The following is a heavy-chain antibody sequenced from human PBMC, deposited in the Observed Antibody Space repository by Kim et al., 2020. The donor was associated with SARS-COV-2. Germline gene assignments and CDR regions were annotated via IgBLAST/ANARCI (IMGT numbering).Heavy chain of an antibody. CDR1: GFTVSSNY. Sequence: GGSLRLSCAASGFTVSSNYMSWVRQAPGKGLEWVSVIYSGGSTYYADSVKGRFTISRDNSKNTLYLQMNSLRAEDTAVYYCARGLEYCSGGSCYSEHFDYWGQGTLVTVSS. V-gene: IGHV3-66*01. J-gene: IGHJ4*02. CDR3: ARGLEYCSGGSCYSEHFDY. CDR2: IYSGGST. D-gene: IGHD2-15*01.